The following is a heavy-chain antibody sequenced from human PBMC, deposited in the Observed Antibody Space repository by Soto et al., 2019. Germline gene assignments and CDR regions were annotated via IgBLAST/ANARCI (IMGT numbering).Heavy chain of an antibody. D-gene: IGHD6-6*01. Sequence: PGGSLRLSCAASGFTFSSYSMNWVRQAPGKGLEWVSSISSSSSYIYYADSVKGRFTISRDNAKNSLYLQMNSLRAEDTAVYYCAREYSSSSGGAYGMDVWGQGTTVTVSS. CDR2: ISSSSSYI. CDR3: AREYSSSSGGAYGMDV. CDR1: GFTFSSYS. J-gene: IGHJ6*02. V-gene: IGHV3-21*01.